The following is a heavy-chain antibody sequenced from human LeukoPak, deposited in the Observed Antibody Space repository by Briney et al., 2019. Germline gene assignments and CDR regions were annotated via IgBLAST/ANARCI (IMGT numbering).Heavy chain of an antibody. CDR2: ISGTSGYT. CDR3: AKPSSGWSNFDS. D-gene: IGHD6-19*01. J-gene: IGHJ4*02. V-gene: IGHV3-23*01. Sequence: GGSLRLSCAASGFTFSSYAMSWVRQAPGKGLEWVSGISGTSGYTYYADSAKGRFTISRDNSKNTLYLQMNSLRAEDTAVYYCAKPSSGWSNFDSWGQGTLVTVSS. CDR1: GFTFSSYA.